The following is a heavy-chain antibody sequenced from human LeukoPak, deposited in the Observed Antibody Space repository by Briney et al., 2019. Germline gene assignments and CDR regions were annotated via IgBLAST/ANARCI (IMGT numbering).Heavy chain of an antibody. Sequence: SETLSLTCTVSGGSISSSSYYWGWIRQPPGKGLEWIGSIYYSGSTYYNPSLKSRVTISVDTSRNQFSLKLSSVTAADTAVYYCAATYCSGGSCSDPTFDYWGQGTLVTVSS. CDR1: GGSISSSSYY. CDR3: AATYCSGGSCSDPTFDY. J-gene: IGHJ4*02. D-gene: IGHD2-15*01. CDR2: IYYSGST. V-gene: IGHV4-39*01.